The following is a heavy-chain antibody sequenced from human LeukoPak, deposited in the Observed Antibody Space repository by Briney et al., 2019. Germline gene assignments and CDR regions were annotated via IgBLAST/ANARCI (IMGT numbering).Heavy chain of an antibody. V-gene: IGHV4-39*01. CDR3: ARLGVLWFGELPFDY. CDR1: GGSIRSSYYY. Sequence: PSETLSLTCTVSGGSIRSSYYYWGWIRQPPGKGLEWIGSIYDSGSTYYNPSLKSRVTISVDTSKNQFSLKPNSVTAADTAVYYCARLGVLWFGELPFDYWGQGTLVTVSS. J-gene: IGHJ4*02. D-gene: IGHD3-10*01. CDR2: IYDSGST.